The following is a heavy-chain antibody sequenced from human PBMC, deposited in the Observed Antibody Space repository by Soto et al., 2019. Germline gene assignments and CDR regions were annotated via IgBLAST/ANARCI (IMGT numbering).Heavy chain of an antibody. D-gene: IGHD3-10*01. Sequence: QAQLVQSGAEVKKPGSSVKVSCKASGGTFSSYTISWVRQAPGQGLEWMGRIIPILGIANYAQKFQGRVTITADKSTGTAYRELSSLRSEDTAVYYWAGGGAMVRGVSMDVWGKGTTVTVSS. V-gene: IGHV1-69*02. CDR3: AGGGAMVRGVSMDV. CDR2: IIPILGIA. J-gene: IGHJ6*03. CDR1: GGTFSSYT.